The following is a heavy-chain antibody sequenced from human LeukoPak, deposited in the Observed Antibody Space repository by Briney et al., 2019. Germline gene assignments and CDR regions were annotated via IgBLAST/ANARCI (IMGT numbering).Heavy chain of an antibody. CDR3: TMGSTIGH. V-gene: IGHV4-34*08. CDR2: INDSGST. D-gene: IGHD2/OR15-2a*01. Sequence: SETLSLTCAGYGVTFRDTHWSWLRQPPGKGLEWIGEINDSGSTNYNPSLKSRLTISVDTAKNQFSLKLSSVTAADTAVYYCTMGSTIGHWGQGTLVTVSS. J-gene: IGHJ5*02. CDR1: GVTFRDTH.